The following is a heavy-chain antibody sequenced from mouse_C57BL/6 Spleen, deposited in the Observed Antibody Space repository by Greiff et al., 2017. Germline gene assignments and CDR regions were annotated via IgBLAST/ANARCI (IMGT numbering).Heavy chain of an antibody. CDR3: ARFYDGYYACFAY. CDR2: ISDGGSYT. Sequence: EVQLVESGGGLVKPGGSLKLSCAASGFTFSSYAMSWVRQTPEKRLEWVATISDGGSYTYYPDNVKGRFTISRDNAKNNLYLQMSHLKSEDTAMYYCARFYDGYYACFAYWGQGTLVTVSA. D-gene: IGHD2-3*01. J-gene: IGHJ3*01. V-gene: IGHV5-4*01. CDR1: GFTFSSYA.